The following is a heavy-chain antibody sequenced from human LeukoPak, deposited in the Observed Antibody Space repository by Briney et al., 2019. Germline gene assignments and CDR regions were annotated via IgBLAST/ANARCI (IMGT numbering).Heavy chain of an antibody. CDR1: GGSISSSSYY. CDR3: VRSPRAVAGTKWFDP. CDR2: IYYSGST. Sequence: SETLSLTCTVSGGSISSSSYYWGWIRQPPGKGLEWIGSIYYSGSTYYNPSLKSRVTISVDTSKNQFSLKLSSVTAADTAVYYCVRSPRAVAGTKWFDPWGHGTPVTVSS. D-gene: IGHD6-19*01. V-gene: IGHV4-39*01. J-gene: IGHJ5*02.